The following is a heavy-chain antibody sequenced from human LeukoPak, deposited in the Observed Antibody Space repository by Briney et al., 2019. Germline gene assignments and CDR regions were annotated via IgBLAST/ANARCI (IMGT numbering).Heavy chain of an antibody. CDR2: IYYSGST. J-gene: IGHJ5*02. V-gene: IGHV4-31*03. CDR3: ARAVLLWFGELSPFDP. D-gene: IGHD3-10*01. Sequence: SQTLSLTCTVSGGSISSGGYYWSWIRQHPGKGLEWSVYIYYSGSTYYNPSLKSRVTISVDTSKNQFSLKLSSVTAADTAVYYCARAVLLWFGELSPFDPWGQGTLVTVSS. CDR1: GGSISSGGYY.